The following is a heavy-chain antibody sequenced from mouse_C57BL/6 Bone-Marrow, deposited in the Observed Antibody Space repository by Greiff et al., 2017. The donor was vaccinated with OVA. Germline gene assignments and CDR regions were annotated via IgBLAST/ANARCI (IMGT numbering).Heavy chain of an antibody. Sequence: EVQGVESGGGLVKPGGSLKLSCAASGFTFSSYAMSWVRQTPEKRLEWVATISDGGSYTYYPDNVKGRFTISRDNAKNNLYLQMSHLKSEDTAMYYCAREGIITTVVAGDWYFDVWGTGTTVTVSS. CDR3: AREGIITTVVAGDWYFDV. CDR2: ISDGGSYT. V-gene: IGHV5-4*01. CDR1: GFTFSSYA. D-gene: IGHD1-1*01. J-gene: IGHJ1*03.